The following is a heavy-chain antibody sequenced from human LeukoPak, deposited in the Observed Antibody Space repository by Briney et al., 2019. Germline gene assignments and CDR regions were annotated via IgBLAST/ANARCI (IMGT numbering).Heavy chain of an antibody. J-gene: IGHJ4*02. V-gene: IGHV3-48*03. Sequence: GGSLRLSCAASGFTFSSYEMNWVRQAPGKGLEWVSYISSSGSTIYYADSVKGRFTISRDNAKNTLYLQMNSLRAEDTALYYCARGYYSNLIHLFDYWGQGTLVTVSS. CDR2: ISSSGSTI. CDR1: GFTFSSYE. CDR3: ARGYYSNLIHLFDY. D-gene: IGHD4-11*01.